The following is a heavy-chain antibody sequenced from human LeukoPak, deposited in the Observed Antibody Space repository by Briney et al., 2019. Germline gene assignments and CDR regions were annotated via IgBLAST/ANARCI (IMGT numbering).Heavy chain of an antibody. J-gene: IGHJ6*04. D-gene: IGHD6-13*01. V-gene: IGHV1-18*04. CDR2: ISAYNGNT. Sequence: ASVKVSCKASGYTFTSYGISWVRQAPGQGLEWMGWISAYNGNTNYAQKHQGRVTMTTDTSTSTAYMELKSLRSDDTAVYYCARGRGRAAAGQHYYGMDVWGKGTTVTVSS. CDR3: ARGRGRAAAGQHYYGMDV. CDR1: GYTFTSYG.